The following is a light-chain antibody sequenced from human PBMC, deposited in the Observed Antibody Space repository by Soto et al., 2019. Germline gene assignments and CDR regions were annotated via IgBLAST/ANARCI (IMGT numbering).Light chain of an antibody. CDR3: LQDYNYPLT. J-gene: IGKJ4*01. Sequence: AIQMTQSPSSLSASIGDRVNITCRASQAIRNDLGWFQQKPGKAPKLLISAASSLHSGVPSRFRGSGSGTDSSLTISSLQPEDSAAYYCLQDYNYPLTFGGGTKVEIK. CDR1: QAIRND. V-gene: IGKV1-6*01. CDR2: AAS.